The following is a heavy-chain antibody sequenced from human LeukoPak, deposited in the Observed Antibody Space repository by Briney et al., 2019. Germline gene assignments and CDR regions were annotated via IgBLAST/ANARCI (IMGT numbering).Heavy chain of an antibody. D-gene: IGHD3-9*01. CDR3: ARGRLLRYFDWLPDDAFDI. CDR2: MNPNSGNT. J-gene: IGHJ3*02. V-gene: IGHV1-8*01. Sequence: ASVKVSCKASGYTFTGYDINWVRQATGQGLEWMGWMNPNSGNTGYAQKFQGRVTMTRNTSISTAYMELSSLRSEDTAVYYCARGRLLRYFDWLPDDAFDIWGQGTMVTVSS. CDR1: GYTFTGYD.